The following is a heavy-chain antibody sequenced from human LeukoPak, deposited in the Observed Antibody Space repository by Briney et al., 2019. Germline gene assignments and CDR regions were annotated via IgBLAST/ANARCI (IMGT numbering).Heavy chain of an antibody. D-gene: IGHD1-26*01. Sequence: ASVKVSCKASGYTFTDYYVHWVRQAPGQGLEWMGRINPNSGGTNYAQKFQGRVTMTRDTSISTAYMELSRLRSDDTAVYYCARVRWELLRPFDYWGQGTLVTVSS. CDR1: GYTFTDYY. CDR2: INPNSGGT. V-gene: IGHV1-2*06. J-gene: IGHJ4*02. CDR3: ARVRWELLRPFDY.